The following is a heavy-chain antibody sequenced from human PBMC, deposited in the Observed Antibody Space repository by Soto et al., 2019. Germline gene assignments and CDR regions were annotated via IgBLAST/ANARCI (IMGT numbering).Heavy chain of an antibody. CDR1: GFTFSSYA. CDR3: AKDLGYSYGFDY. V-gene: IGHV3-23*01. D-gene: IGHD5-18*01. CDR2: ISGSGGST. J-gene: IGHJ4*02. Sequence: GGSLRLSCAASGFTFSSYAMSWVRQAPGKGLEWVSAISGSGGSTYYADSVKGRFTISRDNSKNTLYLQMNSLRAKDTAVYYCAKDLGYSYGFDYWGQGTLVTVSS.